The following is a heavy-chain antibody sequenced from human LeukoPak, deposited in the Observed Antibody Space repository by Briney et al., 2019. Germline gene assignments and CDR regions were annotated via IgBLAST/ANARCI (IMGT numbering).Heavy chain of an antibody. Sequence: SVKVSCKASGGTFSNYAISWVRQAPGQGLEWMGRIIPILDTTDYAQKFQGRVTITADKSTSTAYMELSSLRSEDTAVYYCATPYGDYYVPPDYWGQGTLVTVSS. CDR2: IIPILDTT. CDR1: GGTFSNYA. CDR3: ATPYGDYYVPPDY. D-gene: IGHD3-10*02. J-gene: IGHJ4*02. V-gene: IGHV1-69*04.